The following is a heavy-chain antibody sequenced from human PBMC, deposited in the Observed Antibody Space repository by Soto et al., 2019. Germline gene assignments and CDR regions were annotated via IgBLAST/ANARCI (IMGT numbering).Heavy chain of an antibody. CDR2: IYSGGST. CDR3: ARVGGSFSYYYMDV. J-gene: IGHJ6*03. CDR1: GFTVSSNY. Sequence: GGSLRLSCAASGFTVSSNYMSWVRQAPGKGLEWVSVIYSGGSTYYADSVKGRFTISRHNSKNTLYLQMNSLRAEDTAVYYCARVGGSFSYYYMDVWGKGTTVTVSS. V-gene: IGHV3-53*04. D-gene: IGHD3-16*01.